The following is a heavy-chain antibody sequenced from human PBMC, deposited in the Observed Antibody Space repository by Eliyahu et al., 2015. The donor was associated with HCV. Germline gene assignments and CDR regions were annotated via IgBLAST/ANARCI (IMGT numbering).Heavy chain of an antibody. J-gene: IGHJ3*02. CDR3: ARFILAIVAGIDAFDI. Sequence: QVQLQESGPGLVKPSQTLSLTCXXSXGSISSGGYYWSWXRXXPGKGLXWIGYIYYSGSTYYNPSLKSRVTISVDTSKNQFSLKLSSVTAADTAVYYCARFILAIVAGIDAFDIWGQGTMVTVSS. D-gene: IGHD3-22*01. CDR1: XGSISSGGYY. V-gene: IGHV4-31*03. CDR2: IYYSGST.